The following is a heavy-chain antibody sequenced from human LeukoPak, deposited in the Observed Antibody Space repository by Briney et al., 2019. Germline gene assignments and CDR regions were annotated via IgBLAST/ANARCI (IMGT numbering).Heavy chain of an antibody. D-gene: IGHD6-13*01. V-gene: IGHV3-21*01. Sequence: GGSLRLSCAASGFTFSSYSMNWVRQAPGKGLEWVSSISSSSSYIYYADSVKGRFTVSRDNARHTLYAQMNNLRVEDTAAYYCAVRIGVPGGFDTWGQGTLVTVAS. CDR3: AVRIGVPGGFDT. CDR2: ISSSSSYI. CDR1: GFTFSSYS. J-gene: IGHJ4*02.